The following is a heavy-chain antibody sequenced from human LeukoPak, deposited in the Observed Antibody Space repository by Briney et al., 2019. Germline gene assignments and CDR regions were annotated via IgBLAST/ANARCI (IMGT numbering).Heavy chain of an antibody. CDR3: ARVRRLDPGAFDI. CDR2: INPNSGGT. D-gene: IGHD6-19*01. J-gene: IGHJ3*02. Sequence: ASVKVSCKTSGYTFTDYYIHWVRQAPGQGLEWMGWINPNSGGTNYAQKFQGRVTMTRDTSISTAYMELSRLRSDDTAVYYCARVRRLDPGAFDIWGQGTMVTVSS. V-gene: IGHV1-2*02. CDR1: GYTFTDYY.